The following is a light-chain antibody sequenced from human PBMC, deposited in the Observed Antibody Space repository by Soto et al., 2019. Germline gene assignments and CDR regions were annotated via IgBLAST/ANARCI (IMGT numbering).Light chain of an antibody. V-gene: IGLV2-14*01. CDR2: DVS. CDR1: SSDVGDYNY. CDR3: CSYTSSSTLVV. Sequence: QSALTQPASVSGSPGQSITISCTGTSSDVGDYNYVSWYQQYPGKAPKLMIYDVSNRPSGVSSRFSGSKSGNTASLTISGLQAEDEDDYYCCSYTSSSTLVVFGGGTKLTVL. J-gene: IGLJ2*01.